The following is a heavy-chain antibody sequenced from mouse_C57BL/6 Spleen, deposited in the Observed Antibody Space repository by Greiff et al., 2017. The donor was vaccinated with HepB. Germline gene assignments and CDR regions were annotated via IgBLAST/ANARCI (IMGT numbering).Heavy chain of an antibody. V-gene: IGHV1-59*01. CDR1: GYTFTSYW. D-gene: IGHD2-5*01. CDR2: IDPSDSYT. Sequence: QVQLQQPGAELVRPGTSVKLSCKASGYTFTSYWMHWVKQRPGQGLEWIGVIDPSDSYTNYNQKFKGKATLTVDTSSSTAYMQLSSLTSEDSAVYYCASPYSNFFAYWGQGTLVTVSA. CDR3: ASPYSNFFAY. J-gene: IGHJ3*01.